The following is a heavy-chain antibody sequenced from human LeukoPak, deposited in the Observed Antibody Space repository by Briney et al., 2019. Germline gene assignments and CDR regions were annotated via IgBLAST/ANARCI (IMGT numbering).Heavy chain of an antibody. CDR3: ATRRTLYSYGEIDY. Sequence: ASVKVSCKASGYTFTSYGISWVRQAPGQGLEWMGGIIPIFGTANYAQKFQGRVTITADESTSTAYMELSSLRSEDTAVYYCATRRTLYSYGEIDYWGQGTLVTVSS. J-gene: IGHJ4*02. D-gene: IGHD5-18*01. V-gene: IGHV1-69*13. CDR2: IIPIFGTA. CDR1: GYTFTSYG.